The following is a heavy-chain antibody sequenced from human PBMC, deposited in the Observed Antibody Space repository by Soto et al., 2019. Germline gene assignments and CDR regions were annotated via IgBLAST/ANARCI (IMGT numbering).Heavy chain of an antibody. V-gene: IGHV4-31*03. CDR1: GGSITTGGYY. CDR2: RYYSEST. CDR3: ARTKCSGGSCYSWSLDY. D-gene: IGHD2-15*01. J-gene: IGHJ4*02. Sequence: SETLSLTCTASGGSITTGGYYWSWIRQLPGKGLEWIGHRYYSESTYYNPSLKSRVSISLDTSKNQFFLKLSFVTAADTAMYYCARTKCSGGSCYSWSLDYWGQGTPVTVSS.